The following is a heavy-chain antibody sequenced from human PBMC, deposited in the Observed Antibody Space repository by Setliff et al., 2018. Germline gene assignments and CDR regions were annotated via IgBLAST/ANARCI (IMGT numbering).Heavy chain of an antibody. V-gene: IGHV3-72*01. CDR2: IRNKDNSYTT. CDR1: GFTFRAHY. Sequence: EASGFTFRAHYMDWLRQAPGKGLEWVGRIRNKDNSYTTEYAASVKGRFTISRDDSQNTVYLQMNSLKTEDTAVYYCARDGNNWNDLDYWGHGTLVTAPQ. J-gene: IGHJ4*01. CDR3: ARDGNNWNDLDY. D-gene: IGHD1-20*01.